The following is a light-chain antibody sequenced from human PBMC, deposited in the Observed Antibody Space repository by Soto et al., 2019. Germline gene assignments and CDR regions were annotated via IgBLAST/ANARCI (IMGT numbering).Light chain of an antibody. CDR3: QQGNSFPRT. V-gene: IGKV1-12*01. CDR2: PAS. J-gene: IGKJ2*01. Sequence: DIQMTQSPSSVCASIGYRVIITGRASQDIGTWLAWYHQKPGQVPNLLMYPASSLQSGVPSRFSGSRSRTAFTLTISSLQHEDFATYYCQQGNSFPRTFGQGTKVDIK. CDR1: QDIGTW.